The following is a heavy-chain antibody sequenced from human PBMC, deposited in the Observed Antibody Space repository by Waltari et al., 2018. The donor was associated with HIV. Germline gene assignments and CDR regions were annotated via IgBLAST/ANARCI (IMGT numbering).Heavy chain of an antibody. CDR2: IYYSGRT. D-gene: IGHD3-22*01. J-gene: IGHJ2*01. CDR1: GGSISSSSYY. CDR3: ARRSNYYDSSGYPYRYFDL. Sequence: QLQLQESGPGMVKPSETLSLTCTVSGGSISSSSYYWGWIRQPPGKGLEWIGSIYYSGRTYYNPALKGGVTISVDTPNNQCSLKLSSVTAADTAVYYCARRSNYYDSSGYPYRYFDLWGRGTLVTVSS. V-gene: IGHV4-39*01.